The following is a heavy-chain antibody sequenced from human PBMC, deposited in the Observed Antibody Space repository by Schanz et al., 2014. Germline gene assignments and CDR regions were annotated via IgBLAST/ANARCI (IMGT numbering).Heavy chain of an antibody. CDR2: LSGDGGTT. Sequence: VQLLQSGGALVQPGGSLRLSCSASGFSFSSYTMSWVRQAPGKGLQWVSSLSGDGGTTHYADSVKGRFTISRDNSKNSLYLQMDSLRSEDTALYYCAKNRAGGYESFLDSWGQGTLVTVSS. CDR1: GFSFSSYT. CDR3: AKNRAGGYESFLDS. D-gene: IGHD5-12*01. V-gene: IGHV3-23*01. J-gene: IGHJ4*02.